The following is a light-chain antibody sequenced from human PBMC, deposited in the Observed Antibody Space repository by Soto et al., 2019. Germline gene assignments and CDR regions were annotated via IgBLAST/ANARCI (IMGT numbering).Light chain of an antibody. CDR3: QQYYTYPWT. V-gene: IGKV1-8*01. J-gene: IGKJ1*01. Sequence: AIRMTQSPSSLSASTGDRVTITCRASQGISSYLAWFQQKPGRPPKLLMSATSTLQSDVPSRFSGSGSGTDFTLTIGCLQSEDLSTYYCQQYYTYPWTFGQGTKVEIK. CDR2: ATS. CDR1: QGISSY.